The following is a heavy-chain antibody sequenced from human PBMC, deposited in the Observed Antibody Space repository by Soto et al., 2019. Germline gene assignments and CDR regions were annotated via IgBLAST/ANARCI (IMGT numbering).Heavy chain of an antibody. CDR2: IKQDGSEK. D-gene: IGHD1-26*01. J-gene: IGHJ4*02. Sequence: GGSLRLSCAASGFTFSSYWMSWVRQAPGKGLEWVANIKQDGSEKYYVDSVKGRFTISRDNAKNSLYLQMNSLRAEDTAVYYCASGFGSYYFDYWGQGTLVTVSS. CDR1: GFTFSSYW. CDR3: ASGFGSYYFDY. V-gene: IGHV3-7*01.